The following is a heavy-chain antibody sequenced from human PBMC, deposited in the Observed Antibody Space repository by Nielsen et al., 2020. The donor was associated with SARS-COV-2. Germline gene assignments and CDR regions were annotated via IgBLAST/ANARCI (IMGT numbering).Heavy chain of an antibody. J-gene: IGHJ5*02. D-gene: IGHD6-13*01. CDR1: GFSLSTSGMC. V-gene: IGHV2-70*01. CDR2: IDWDDDK. Sequence: SGPTLVKPTETLTLTCTVSGFSLSTSGMCESWIRQPPGKALEWLALIDWDDDKYYSTSLKTRLTISKDTSKNQVVLTMTNMDPVDTATYYCARMAPGGYSSPSGWFDPWGQGTLVTVSS. CDR3: ARMAPGGYSSPSGWFDP.